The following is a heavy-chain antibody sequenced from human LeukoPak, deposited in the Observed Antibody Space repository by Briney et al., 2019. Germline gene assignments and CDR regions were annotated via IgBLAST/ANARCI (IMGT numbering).Heavy chain of an antibody. Sequence: PSETLSLTCTVSGGSISSYYWSWIRQPPGKGLEWIGEINHSGSTNYNPSLKSRVTISVDTSKNQFSLKLSSVTAADTAVYYCARGPIDYGDYAHAPFDYWGQGTLVTVSS. D-gene: IGHD4-17*01. J-gene: IGHJ4*02. CDR2: INHSGST. CDR3: ARGPIDYGDYAHAPFDY. CDR1: GGSISSYY. V-gene: IGHV4-34*01.